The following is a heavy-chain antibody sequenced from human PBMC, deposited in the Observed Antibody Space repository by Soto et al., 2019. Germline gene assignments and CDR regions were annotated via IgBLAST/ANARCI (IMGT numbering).Heavy chain of an antibody. J-gene: IGHJ4*02. CDR2: IIPILGIA. Sequence: QVQLVQSGAEVKKPGSSVKVSCKASGGTFSSYTISWVRQAPGQGLEWMGRIIPILGIANYAQKFQGRVKITADKSTSTAYMELSSLRSEDTAVYYCARVEGYCSGGSCFWGQGTLVTVSS. D-gene: IGHD2-15*01. CDR1: GGTFSSYT. CDR3: ARVEGYCSGGSCF. V-gene: IGHV1-69*02.